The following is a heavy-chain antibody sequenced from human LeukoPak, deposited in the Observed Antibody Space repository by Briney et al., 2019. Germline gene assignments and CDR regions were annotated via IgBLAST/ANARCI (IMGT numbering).Heavy chain of an antibody. Sequence: GGSLRLSCAAPGFTFSSYAMHWVRQAPGKGLEWVAVISYDGSNKYYADSVKGRFTISRDNSKNTLYLRMNSLRAEDTAVYYCARDSWGGAMVPDYWGQGTLVTVSS. D-gene: IGHD5-18*01. CDR3: ARDSWGGAMVPDY. J-gene: IGHJ4*02. V-gene: IGHV3-30*04. CDR1: GFTFSSYA. CDR2: ISYDGSNK.